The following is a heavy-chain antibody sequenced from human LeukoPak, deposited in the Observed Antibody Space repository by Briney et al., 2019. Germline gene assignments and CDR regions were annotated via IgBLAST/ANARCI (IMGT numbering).Heavy chain of an antibody. D-gene: IGHD1-26*01. CDR3: ARVSGRSGSYHYYYYYMDV. J-gene: IGHJ6*03. V-gene: IGHV4-4*07. CDR2: IYTSGST. CDR1: GGSISSYY. Sequence: SETLSLTCTVSGGSISSYYWSWIRQPAGKGLEWIGRIYTSGSTNYNPSLKSRVSMSVDTSKNQFSLKLSSVTAADTAVYYCARVSGRSGSYHYYYYYMDVWGKGTTVTISS.